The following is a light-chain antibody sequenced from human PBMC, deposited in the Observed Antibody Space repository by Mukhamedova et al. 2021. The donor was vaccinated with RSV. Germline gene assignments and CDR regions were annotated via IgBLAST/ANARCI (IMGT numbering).Light chain of an antibody. CDR2: DVS. Sequence: GTSSDVGGYNYVSWYQQHPGKAPKLMIYDVSKRPSGVPDRFSGSKSGNTASLTISGLQAEDEAVYYCCSYAGSYTYVVFGGGTKL. CDR3: CSYAGSYTYVV. J-gene: IGLJ2*01. V-gene: IGLV2-11*01. CDR1: SSDVGGYNY.